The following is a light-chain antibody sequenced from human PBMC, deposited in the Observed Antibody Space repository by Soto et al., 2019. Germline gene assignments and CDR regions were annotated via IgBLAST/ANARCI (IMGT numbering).Light chain of an antibody. CDR3: SSYTSSSTYVV. CDR2: EVS. Sequence: QSALTQPASVSVSPGQSITISCTGTSSDVGGYNYVSWYQQHPGKAPKLMIYEVSNRPSGVSNRFSGSKSGNTASLTISGLQAEDEADYYCSSYTSSSTYVVFGGGTKVTVL. J-gene: IGLJ2*01. CDR1: SSDVGGYNY. V-gene: IGLV2-14*01.